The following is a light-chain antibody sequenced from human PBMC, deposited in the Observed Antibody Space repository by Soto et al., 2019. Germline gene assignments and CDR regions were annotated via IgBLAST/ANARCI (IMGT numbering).Light chain of an antibody. J-gene: IGKJ4*01. V-gene: IGKV3-20*01. CDR2: DAS. CDR1: QSVARSY. Sequence: EIVLTQSPGTLSLSPGEGATLSCRASQSVARSYLAWWHQKPGQAPRLLIYDASTRATGIPARFSGSGSGTDFTLTISRLEPEDFAVYYCRQYGRSLGFAFGGGTKVDIK. CDR3: RQYGRSLGFA.